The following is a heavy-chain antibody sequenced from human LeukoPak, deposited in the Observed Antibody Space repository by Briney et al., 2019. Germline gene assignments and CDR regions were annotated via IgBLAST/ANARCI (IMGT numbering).Heavy chain of an antibody. J-gene: IGHJ4*02. CDR1: GYSISSGYY. CDR2: IYHSGST. V-gene: IGHV4-38-2*01. CDR3: ARLGVDSSGYPFDY. D-gene: IGHD3-22*01. Sequence: KPSETLSLTCAVSGYSISSGYYWGWIRQPPGKGLEWIGSIYHSGSTYYNPSLKSRVTISVDTSKNQFSLKLSSVTAADTAVYHCARLGVDSSGYPFDYWGQGTLVTVSS.